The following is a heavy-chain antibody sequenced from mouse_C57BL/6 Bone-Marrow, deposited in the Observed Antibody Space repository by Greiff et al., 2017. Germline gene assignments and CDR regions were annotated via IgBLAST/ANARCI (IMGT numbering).Heavy chain of an antibody. CDR2: LYPGDGDT. CDR3: ARDRAYYYDYDDGAYYFDY. V-gene: IGHV1-82*01. J-gene: IGHJ2*01. D-gene: IGHD2-4*01. Sequence: VKLQESGPELVKPGASVKISCKASGYAFSSSWMNWVKQRPGKGLEWIGRLYPGDGDTNYNGKFKGKATLTAAKSSSTAYMQLSSLASEDSAVYFCARDRAYYYDYDDGAYYFDYWGQGTTLTVSS. CDR1: GYAFSSSW.